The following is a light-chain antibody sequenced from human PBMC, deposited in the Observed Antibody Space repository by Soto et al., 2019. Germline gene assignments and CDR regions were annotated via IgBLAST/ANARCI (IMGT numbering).Light chain of an antibody. V-gene: IGKV1-39*01. J-gene: IGKJ2*01. CDR3: QQSYSTPYS. Sequence: DLQMTQSPSSLSASVGDRVTITCRASQSLITSLNWYQQKPGKAPKLLIYAASSLQSGVPSRFSGSGSGTDFTLTISSLQPEDFATYYCQQSYSTPYSFGQGTKLEIK. CDR1: QSLITS. CDR2: AAS.